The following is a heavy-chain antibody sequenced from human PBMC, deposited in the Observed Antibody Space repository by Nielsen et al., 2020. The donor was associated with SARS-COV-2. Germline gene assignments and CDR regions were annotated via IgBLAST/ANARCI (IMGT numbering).Heavy chain of an antibody. CDR3: ARSITIFGVVIAYYYYGMDV. J-gene: IGHJ6*02. V-gene: IGHV3-48*01. D-gene: IGHD3-3*01. Sequence: VRQMPGKGLEWVSYISSSSSTIYYADSAKGRFTISRDNAKNSLYLQMNSLRAEDTAVYYCARSITIFGVVIAYYYYGMDVWGQGTTVTVSS. CDR2: ISSSSSTI.